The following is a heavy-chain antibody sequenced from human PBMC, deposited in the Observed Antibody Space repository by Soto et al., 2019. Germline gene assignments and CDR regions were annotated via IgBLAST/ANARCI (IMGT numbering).Heavy chain of an antibody. CDR2: INWNDDK. CDR3: ARSGHNSGFFYYDY. V-gene: IGHV2-5*01. CDR1: GFSLSSTGVG. Sequence: QITLKESGPTLVKVTQTVTLTCTFSGFSLSSTGVGVGWIRQPPGKALEGLALINWNDDKRYNPSLKSRLTITKDTSKIQVGLTMTNMDPLDTATYYCARSGHNSGFFYYDYWGQGTLVTVSS. D-gene: IGHD3-22*01. J-gene: IGHJ4*02.